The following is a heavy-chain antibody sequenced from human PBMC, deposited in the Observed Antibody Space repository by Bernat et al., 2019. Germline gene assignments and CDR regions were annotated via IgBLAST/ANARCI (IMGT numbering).Heavy chain of an antibody. J-gene: IGHJ5*02. CDR3: ARSRNYYEYDR. D-gene: IGHD3-16*01. V-gene: IGHV4-59*01. Sequence: QLQLQESGPGLVKPSETLSLTCTVSGGSISSYYWSWIRQFPGKGLEWIGYIYYSGSTNYTPSLKSRVAISVDASKNQFSLRLSSVTAADTAVYYCARSRNYYEYDRWGQGNLVTVSS. CDR2: IYYSGST. CDR1: GGSISSYY.